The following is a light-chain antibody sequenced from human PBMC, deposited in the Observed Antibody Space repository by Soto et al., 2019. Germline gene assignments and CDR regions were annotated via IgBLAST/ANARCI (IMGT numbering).Light chain of an antibody. CDR2: EVS. V-gene: IGLV2-8*01. Sequence: QSVLTQPPSASGSPGQSVTISCTGTSSDVCAYSYVSWYQQHPGKAPKLMIYEVSKRPSGVPDRFSGSKSGNTASLTVSGLQAEDEADYYCSSYAGSNNFVVFGGGTKVTVL. CDR3: SSYAGSNNFVV. CDR1: SSDVCAYSY. J-gene: IGLJ2*01.